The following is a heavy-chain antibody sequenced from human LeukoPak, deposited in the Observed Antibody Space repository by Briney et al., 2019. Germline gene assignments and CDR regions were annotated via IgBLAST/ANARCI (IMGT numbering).Heavy chain of an antibody. CDR1: GYTFTGYY. CDR3: ARLGGYDSAWDWFDP. CDR2: INPNSGGT. J-gene: IGHJ5*02. V-gene: IGHV1-2*06. Sequence: ASVKVSCKASGYTFTGYYMHWVRQAPGQGLEWMGRINPNSGGTNYAQKFQGRVTITADESTSTAYMELSSLRSEDTAVYYCARLGGYDSAWDWFDPWGQGTLVTVSS. D-gene: IGHD5-12*01.